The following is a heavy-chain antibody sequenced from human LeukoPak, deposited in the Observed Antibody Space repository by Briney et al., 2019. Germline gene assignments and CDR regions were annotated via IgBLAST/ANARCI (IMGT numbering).Heavy chain of an antibody. Sequence: ASVKVSCKASGYTFTSYAMHWVRQAPGQRLEWMGWINAGNGNTKYSQKFQGRVTMTTDTSTSTAYMELRSLRSDDSSCSYFDCWGQGTLVTVSS. V-gene: IGHV1-3*01. CDR2: INAGNGNT. CDR1: GYTFTSYA. J-gene: IGHJ4*02. CDR3: DC.